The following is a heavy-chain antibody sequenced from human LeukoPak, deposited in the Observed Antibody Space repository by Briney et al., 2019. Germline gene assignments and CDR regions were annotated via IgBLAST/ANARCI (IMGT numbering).Heavy chain of an antibody. D-gene: IGHD1-7*01. Sequence: GGSLRLSCSASGFTFSSYAMSWVRQAPGKGLEWASAISGSGGSTYYADSVKGRFTISRDNSKNTLYLQMNSLRAEDTAVYYCAKRRGLELLYYYYMDVWGKGTTVTVSS. J-gene: IGHJ6*03. CDR2: ISGSGGST. V-gene: IGHV3-23*01. CDR1: GFTFSSYA. CDR3: AKRRGLELLYYYYMDV.